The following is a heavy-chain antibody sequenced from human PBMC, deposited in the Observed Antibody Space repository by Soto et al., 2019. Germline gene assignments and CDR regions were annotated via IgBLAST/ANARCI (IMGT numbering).Heavy chain of an antibody. CDR2: ISYDGSNE. Sequence: GGSLRVSSAACGLTLSTYAMHWVRQAQGKGLEWVAVISYDGSNEYYVDSVRGRFTISRDNSKNTLYLQMNSLREEDTAVYYCARGSAGHYNSGALLDWGQGTLVTVSS. J-gene: IGHJ4*02. CDR1: GLTLSTYA. D-gene: IGHD3-10*01. CDR3: ARGSAGHYNSGALLD. V-gene: IGHV3-30-3*01.